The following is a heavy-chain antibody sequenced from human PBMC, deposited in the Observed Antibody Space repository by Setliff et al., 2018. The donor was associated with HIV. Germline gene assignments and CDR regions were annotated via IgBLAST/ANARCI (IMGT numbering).Heavy chain of an antibody. CDR1: SGSVSSGSYY. J-gene: IGHJ4*02. V-gene: IGHV4-61*01. D-gene: IGHD6-25*01. CDR3: VRYSPRGYTLTGPY. Sequence: SLTCTVSSGSVSSGSYYWSWIRQPPGKGLEWIGYIYYSGSTKHNPSLKSRVTISLDTSKNQFSLKLTSVTAADTAVYYCVRYSPRGYTLTGPYWGQGTLVTV. CDR2: IYYSGST.